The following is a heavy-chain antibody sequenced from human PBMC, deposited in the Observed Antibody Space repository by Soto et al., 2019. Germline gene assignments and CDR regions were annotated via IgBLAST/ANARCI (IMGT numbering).Heavy chain of an antibody. CDR1: GGSVSSGGYS. J-gene: IGHJ6*02. V-gene: IGHV4-30-2*01. D-gene: IGHD6-25*01. CDR3: ARGAAANLGYYALDV. CDR2: MYQSGST. Sequence: SETLSLTCVVSGGSVSSGGYSWNWIRQPPGKGLEWIGYMYQSGSTYYNPSLKSRVTVSVERSENQFSLRLSSVTAADTAVYYCARGAAANLGYYALDVWGQGTTVTVSS.